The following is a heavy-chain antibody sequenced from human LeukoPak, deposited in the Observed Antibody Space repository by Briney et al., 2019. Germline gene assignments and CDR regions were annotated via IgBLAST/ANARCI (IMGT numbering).Heavy chain of an antibody. J-gene: IGHJ4*02. CDR1: GGSISSSSYY. D-gene: IGHD3-3*01. Sequence: SETLSLTCTVSGGSISSSSYYWGWIRQPPGKGLEWIGEINHSGSTNYNPSLKSRVTISVDTSKNQFSLKLSSVTAADTAVYYCARFSFGVVIGGLDYWAREPWSPSPQ. V-gene: IGHV4-39*07. CDR3: ARFSFGVVIGGLDY. CDR2: INHSGST.